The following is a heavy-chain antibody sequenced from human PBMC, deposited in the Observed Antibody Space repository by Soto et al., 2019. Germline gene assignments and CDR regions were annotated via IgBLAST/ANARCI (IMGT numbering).Heavy chain of an antibody. V-gene: IGHV1-18*04. J-gene: IGHJ6*02. CDR3: ARDYDFWSGYYSNYGMDV. D-gene: IGHD3-3*01. CDR2: ISAYNGNT. CDR1: GYTFTSYG. Sequence: GASVKVSCKASGYTFTSYGISWVRQAPGQGLEWMGWISAYNGNTNYAQKLQGRVTMTTDTSTSTAYMELRSLRSDDTAVYYCARDYDFWSGYYSNYGMDVWGQGTTATVSS.